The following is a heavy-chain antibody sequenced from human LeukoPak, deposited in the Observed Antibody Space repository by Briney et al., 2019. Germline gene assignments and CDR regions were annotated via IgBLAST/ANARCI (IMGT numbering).Heavy chain of an antibody. CDR3: ARNGGDYPPLWTHYYYMDV. J-gene: IGHJ6*03. Sequence: SVKVSCKASGGTFSSYAISWVRQAPGQGLEWMGGIIPIFGTANYAQKFQGRVTITTDESTSTAYMELSSLRSEDTAVYYCARNGGDYPPLWTHYYYMDVWGKGTTVTVSS. D-gene: IGHD4-17*01. V-gene: IGHV1-69*05. CDR1: GGTFSSYA. CDR2: IIPIFGTA.